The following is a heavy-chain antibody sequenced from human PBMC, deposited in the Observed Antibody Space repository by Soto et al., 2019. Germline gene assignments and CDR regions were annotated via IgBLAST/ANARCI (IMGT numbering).Heavy chain of an antibody. D-gene: IGHD2-21*01. V-gene: IGHV4-31*03. J-gene: IGHJ5*02. CDR2: IYVTGAV. Sequence: PSETLSLTCSVSGAALNSGNYYWSWIRQVPGKGLEWIGHIYVTGAVDYNPSLGDRITISQDTSERQFSLNLRLVTAADTAVYYCARLRIATNNYKWFDPWGRGALVTVSS. CDR3: ARLRIATNNYKWFDP. CDR1: GAALNSGNYY.